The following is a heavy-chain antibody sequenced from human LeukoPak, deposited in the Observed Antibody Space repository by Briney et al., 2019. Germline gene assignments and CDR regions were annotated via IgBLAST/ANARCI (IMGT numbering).Heavy chain of an antibody. J-gene: IGHJ3*02. CDR3: AKDPRWKVVIAIGYAFDI. CDR1: GFTFSSYA. D-gene: IGHD2-21*01. V-gene: IGHV3-23*01. CDR2: ISGSGGAT. Sequence: AGGSLRLSCTASGFTFSSYAMSWVRQTPGKGLEWVSAISGSGGATYYADSVKGRFTISRDNSKSTLYLHMSSLRAEDTAVYYCAKDPRWKVVIAIGYAFDIWGQGTMVTVSS.